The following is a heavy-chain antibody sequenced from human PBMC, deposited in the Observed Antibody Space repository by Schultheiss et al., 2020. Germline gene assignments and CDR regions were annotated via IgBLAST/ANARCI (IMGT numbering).Heavy chain of an antibody. D-gene: IGHD6-13*01. J-gene: IGHJ3*02. Sequence: SVKVSCKDSGATFSSDAISWVRQAPGQGLEWMGGIIPIFGTANYAQKFQGRVTMTADESTSTAYMELSSLRSEDTAVYYCARVLAAAGTAPDAFDIWCEGAMVTVSS. V-gene: IGHV1-69*13. CDR3: ARVLAAAGTAPDAFDI. CDR2: IIPIFGTA. CDR1: GATFSSDA.